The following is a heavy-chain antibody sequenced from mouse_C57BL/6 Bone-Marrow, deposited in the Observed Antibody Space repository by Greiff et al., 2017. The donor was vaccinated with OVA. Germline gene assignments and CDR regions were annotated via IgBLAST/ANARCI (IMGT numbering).Heavy chain of an antibody. CDR3: ARSYYYGSSYGYFDV. J-gene: IGHJ1*03. Sequence: EVQLQQSGPVLVKPGASVKMSCKASGYTFTDYYMNWVKQSHGKSLEWIGVINPYTGGTSYNQKFKGKATLTVDKSSSTAYMELNSLTSEDSAVYYCARSYYYGSSYGYFDVWGTGTTGTVSS. V-gene: IGHV1-19*01. CDR2: INPYTGGT. D-gene: IGHD1-1*01. CDR1: GYTFTDYY.